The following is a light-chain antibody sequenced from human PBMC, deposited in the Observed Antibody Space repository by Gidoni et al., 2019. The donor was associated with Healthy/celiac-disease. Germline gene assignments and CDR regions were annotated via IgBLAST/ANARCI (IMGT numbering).Light chain of an antibody. Sequence: MEMKRSPASLSASVGDRVTITCRACQSIRSYLNCDQQKPGKAPKLLIYAASSLHRGVAAWFSDSGSGIEVSLTISSRQPQEVSTDYCCQRYSTLFTFGPGTRVDIK. CDR2: AAS. V-gene: IGKV1-39*01. J-gene: IGKJ3*01. CDR3: CQRYSTLFT. CDR1: QSIRSY.